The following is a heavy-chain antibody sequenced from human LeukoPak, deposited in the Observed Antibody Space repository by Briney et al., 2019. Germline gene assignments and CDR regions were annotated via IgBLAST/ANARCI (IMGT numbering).Heavy chain of an antibody. CDR1: GFTFSNYV. CDR3: AKLTATPHY. V-gene: IGHV3-23*01. CDR2: IGESGSST. D-gene: IGHD3-9*01. J-gene: IGHJ4*02. Sequence: GGSLRLSCGASGFTFSNYVMNWVRQAPGEGLEWVSAIGESGSSTYYADSVKGRFTISRDNSKNTLYLQMNSLRAEDTAIYYCAKLTATPHYWGQGTLVTVSS.